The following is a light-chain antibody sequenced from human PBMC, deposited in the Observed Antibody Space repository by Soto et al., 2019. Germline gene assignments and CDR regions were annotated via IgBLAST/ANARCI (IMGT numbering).Light chain of an antibody. CDR1: QSVSSSY. CDR3: QQRGS. J-gene: IGKJ4*01. Sequence: GVTQSPGTLSLPPGERATLSCRASQSVSSSYLAWYQQKPGQAPKLLLYDASNRATGIPARFSGSGSGTDFTLTISSLESDDFAVYYCQQRGSFGGGTKV. CDR2: DAS. V-gene: IGKV3D-20*02.